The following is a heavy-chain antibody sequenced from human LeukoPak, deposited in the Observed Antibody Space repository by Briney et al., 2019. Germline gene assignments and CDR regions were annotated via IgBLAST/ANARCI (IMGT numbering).Heavy chain of an antibody. Sequence: PGGSLRLSCAASRFTFSSYSMNWVRQAPGKGLEWVSSISSSSSYIYYADSVKGRFTISRDNAKNSLYLQMNSLRAEDTAVYYCARDLHYGGNLDYWGQGTLVTVSS. D-gene: IGHD4-23*01. CDR1: RFTFSSYS. CDR2: ISSSSSYI. J-gene: IGHJ4*02. CDR3: ARDLHYGGNLDY. V-gene: IGHV3-21*01.